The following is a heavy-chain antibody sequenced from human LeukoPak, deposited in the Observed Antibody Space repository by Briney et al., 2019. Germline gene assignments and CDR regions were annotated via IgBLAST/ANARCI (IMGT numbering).Heavy chain of an antibody. Sequence: SETLSLTCTVSGGSISSYYWSWIRQPPGKGLEWIGYIYYSGSTNYNPSLKSRVTISVDTSKNQFSLKLSSVTAADTAVCYCARAALGDLSAFDIWGQGTMVTVSS. V-gene: IGHV4-59*01. CDR2: IYYSGST. CDR1: GGSISSYY. J-gene: IGHJ3*02. CDR3: ARAALGDLSAFDI. D-gene: IGHD2-21*02.